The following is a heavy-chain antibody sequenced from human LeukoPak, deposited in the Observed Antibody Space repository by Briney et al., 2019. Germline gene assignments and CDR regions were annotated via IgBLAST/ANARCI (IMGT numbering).Heavy chain of an antibody. CDR1: DFSFTTYT. D-gene: IGHD3-10*01. J-gene: IGHJ4*02. Sequence: GGSLRLSCAASDFSFTTYTMSWVRQAPGKGLEWVAIISYDGSNEYYADSVKGRFTISRDNAKNSLYLQMNSLRAEDTAVYYCARDYDYYGSGSFDYWGQGTLVTVSS. CDR2: ISYDGSNE. V-gene: IGHV3-30*04. CDR3: ARDYDYYGSGSFDY.